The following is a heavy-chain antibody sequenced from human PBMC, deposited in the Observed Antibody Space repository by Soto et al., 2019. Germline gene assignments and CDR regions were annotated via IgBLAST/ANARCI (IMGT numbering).Heavy chain of an antibody. D-gene: IGHD3-16*01. J-gene: IGHJ4*02. V-gene: IGHV3-23*01. Sequence: EVQLLESGGGLEQPGGSLRLSCGASGFAFITYGMSWVRQAPGKGLEWVSTISGNGDTTHYADSVKGRFTISRDNSKNTVYLQMNSLRVDDTAIYYCAKVFWGVVGPVDPFDYWGQGTLVTVSS. CDR2: ISGNGDTT. CDR3: AKVFWGVVGPVDPFDY. CDR1: GFAFITYG.